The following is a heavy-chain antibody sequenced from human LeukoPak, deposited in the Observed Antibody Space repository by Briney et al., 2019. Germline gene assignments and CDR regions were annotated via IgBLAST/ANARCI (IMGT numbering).Heavy chain of an antibody. D-gene: IGHD1-14*01. CDR1: GGSFSGYY. Sequence: SETLSLTCAVYGGSFSGYYWSWIRQPPGKGLEWIGEINHSGSTNYNPSLKSRVTISVDTSKNQFSLKLSSVTAADTAVYYCAREVAGTPFIDYWGQGTLVTVSS. CDR2: INHSGST. J-gene: IGHJ4*02. CDR3: AREVAGTPFIDY. V-gene: IGHV4-34*01.